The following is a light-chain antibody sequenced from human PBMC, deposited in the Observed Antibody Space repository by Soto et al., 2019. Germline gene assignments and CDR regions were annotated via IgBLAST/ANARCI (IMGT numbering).Light chain of an antibody. CDR1: QSISSY. J-gene: IGKJ5*01. V-gene: IGKV1-39*01. CDR3: QQSYSTLFT. Sequence: DIQMTQPPSSLSASVGDRVTIICRASQSISSYLNWYQQKPGKAPKLLIYAASSLQSGVPSRFSGSGSGTDFTLTISSLQPEDFATYYCQQSYSTLFTFGQGTRLEIK. CDR2: AAS.